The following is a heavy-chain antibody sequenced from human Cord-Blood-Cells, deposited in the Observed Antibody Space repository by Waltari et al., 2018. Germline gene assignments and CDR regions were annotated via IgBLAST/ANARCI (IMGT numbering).Heavy chain of an antibody. J-gene: IGHJ5*02. CDR1: GGSFSGYY. V-gene: IGHV4-34*01. Sequence: QVQLQQWGAGLLKPSETLSLTCAVYGGSFSGYYVSWIRQPRGKGLEWIGEINHSGSTNYNPSLKSRVTISVDTSKNQFSLKLSSVTAADTAVYYCARGRPTGPLSIPFNWFDPWGQGTLVTVSS. D-gene: IGHD6-6*01. CDR2: INHSGST. CDR3: ARGRPTGPLSIPFNWFDP.